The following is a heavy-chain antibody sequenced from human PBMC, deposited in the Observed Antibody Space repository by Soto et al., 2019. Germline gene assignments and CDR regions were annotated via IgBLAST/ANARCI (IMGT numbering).Heavy chain of an antibody. CDR2: IYYSGST. CDR3: ARAPGMGVGRSADLDY. Sequence: QLQLQESGPGLVKPSETLSLTCTVSGGSISSSSYYWGWIRQPPGKGLEWIGSIYYSGSTYYNPSPKVRVTISVDTSKNQFSLKLSSVTAAVTAGYYCARAPGMGVGRSADLDYWGQGTLVTVSS. CDR1: GGSISSSSYY. V-gene: IGHV4-39*01. J-gene: IGHJ4*02. D-gene: IGHD3-3*01.